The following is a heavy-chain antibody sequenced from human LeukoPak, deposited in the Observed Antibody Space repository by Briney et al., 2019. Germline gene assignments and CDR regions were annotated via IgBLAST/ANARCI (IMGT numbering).Heavy chain of an antibody. CDR3: AELGITMIGGV. CDR2: ISSSGSTI. Sequence: GGSLRLFCGACGFTFSSYEMNWVRQAPGKGLEWVSYISSSGSTIYYADSVKGRFTISRDNAKNSLYLQMNSLRAEDTAVYYCAELGITMIGGVWGKGTTVTISS. J-gene: IGHJ6*04. V-gene: IGHV3-48*03. D-gene: IGHD3-10*02. CDR1: GFTFSSYE.